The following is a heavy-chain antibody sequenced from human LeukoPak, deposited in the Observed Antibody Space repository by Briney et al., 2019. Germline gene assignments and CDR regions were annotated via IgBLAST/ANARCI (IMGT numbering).Heavy chain of an antibody. D-gene: IGHD5-18*01. J-gene: IGHJ4*02. Sequence: PSETLSLTCTVSGGSISSSTYYWAWIRQPPGKGLEWIGGIYYTGSTYSTPFLKSRATISVDTSKNQFSLRLTSVTAADTAVYYCARLGDSAMVRYFDYWGQGTLVTVSS. CDR1: GGSISSSTYY. CDR2: IYYTGST. V-gene: IGHV4-39*01. CDR3: ARLGDSAMVRYFDY.